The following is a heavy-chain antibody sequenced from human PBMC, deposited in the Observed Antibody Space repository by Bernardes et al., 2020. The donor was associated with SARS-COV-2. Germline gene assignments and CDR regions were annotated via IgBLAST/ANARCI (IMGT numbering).Heavy chain of an antibody. Sequence: SETLSLTCTVSGGSISRGNYYWSWIRQPAGKGLEWIGRISNSGSTNYIPSLKTRVTISVDTSKNQFSLKLSSVTAADTAVYYCARALTAYYFDAFDIWGQGTMVTVSS. V-gene: IGHV4-61*02. CDR3: ARALTAYYFDAFDI. D-gene: IGHD3-9*01. CDR2: ISNSGST. CDR1: GGSISRGNYY. J-gene: IGHJ3*02.